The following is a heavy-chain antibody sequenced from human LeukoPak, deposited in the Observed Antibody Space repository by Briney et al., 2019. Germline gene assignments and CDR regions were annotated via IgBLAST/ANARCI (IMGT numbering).Heavy chain of an antibody. V-gene: IGHV4-39*01. CDR3: ARLEWLTYYFDY. J-gene: IGHJ4*02. CDR2: IYYSGST. Sequence: SETLSLTCTVSGGSISSNGYYWGWIRQPPGKGLEWIGSIYYSGSTYYNPSLKSRVTISVDTSKNQFSLKLSSVTAADTAVYYCARLEWLTYYFDYWGQGTLVTVSS. D-gene: IGHD3-3*01. CDR1: GGSISSNGYY.